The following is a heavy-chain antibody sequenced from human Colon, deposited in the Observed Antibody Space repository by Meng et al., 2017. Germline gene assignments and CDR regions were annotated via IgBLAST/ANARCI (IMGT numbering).Heavy chain of an antibody. V-gene: IGHV3-30*17. CDR1: GFTFGSYP. CDR3: ARGHNYGVY. Sequence: VSLVEGGGGVVQHGGSLRLSCAASGFTFGSYPMQWVRQAPGMGLEWVALISDDGSNKYDADSVKGRFTISRDNSKNTLFLQMNSLRPEDTAVYYCARGHNYGVYWGQGTLVTVSS. D-gene: IGHD4/OR15-4a*01. J-gene: IGHJ4*02. CDR2: ISDDGSNK.